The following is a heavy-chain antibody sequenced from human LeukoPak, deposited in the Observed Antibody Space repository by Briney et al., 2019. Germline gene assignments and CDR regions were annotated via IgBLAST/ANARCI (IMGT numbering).Heavy chain of an antibody. CDR1: GFTFSNYA. Sequence: PGGSLRLSCAASGFTFSNYAMRWVRQAPGKGLEWVSGISGSGDSTYYADSVKGRFTISRDNSKNTLYLQMNSLRDEDTAVYYCAKFEFGFWGQGTLVTVSS. D-gene: IGHD3-16*01. V-gene: IGHV3-23*01. CDR3: AKFEFGF. J-gene: IGHJ4*02. CDR2: ISGSGDST.